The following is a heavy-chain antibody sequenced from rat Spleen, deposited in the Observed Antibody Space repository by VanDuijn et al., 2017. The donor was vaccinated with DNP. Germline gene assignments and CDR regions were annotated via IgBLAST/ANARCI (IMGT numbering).Heavy chain of an antibody. J-gene: IGHJ1*01. V-gene: IGHV2-1*01. CDR1: GFSLTSYD. Sequence: QVQLRESGPDLVQPSQTLSLSCTVSGFSLTSYDVHWVRQSPGKGLEWMGGVWNDGTTDYNSVLESRLSISRDTSKSQVFLKLISLQTEDTAIYFCIKSGLTGNWYFDFWGPGTMVTVSS. CDR2: VWNDGTT. CDR3: IKSGLTGNWYFDF. D-gene: IGHD5-1*01.